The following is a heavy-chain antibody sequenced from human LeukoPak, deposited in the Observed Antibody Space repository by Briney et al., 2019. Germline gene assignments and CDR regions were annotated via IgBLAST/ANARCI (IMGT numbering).Heavy chain of an antibody. J-gene: IGHJ4*02. D-gene: IGHD4-11*01. CDR2: VRISSGNT. CDR1: GLMFRDYS. V-gene: IGHV3-48*04. Sequence: GGPLRLSCGASGLMFRDYSVNWVPQAPGKGVEGITYVRISSGNTKYADSVKRRYNISGDSDKHSVYLQMNNLRVEDAALYYCARDHNYAFDNWGQGTLVTVS. CDR3: ARDHNYAFDN.